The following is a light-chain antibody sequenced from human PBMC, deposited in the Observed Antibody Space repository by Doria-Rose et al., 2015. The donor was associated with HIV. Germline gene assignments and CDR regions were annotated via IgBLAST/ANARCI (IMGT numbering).Light chain of an antibody. V-gene: IGKV3-20*01. CDR2: DAS. CDR3: QQYGTSRGT. CDR1: QRVKSSY. J-gene: IGKJ5*01. Sequence: DIVLTQSSGTLSLSPGERATLSCRASQRVKSSYLAWYQQKPGQAPRLLIYDASTRATGIPDRFSGSGSGTDFTLTISRLEPEDAAVYYCQQYGTSRGTFGQGTRLEIK.